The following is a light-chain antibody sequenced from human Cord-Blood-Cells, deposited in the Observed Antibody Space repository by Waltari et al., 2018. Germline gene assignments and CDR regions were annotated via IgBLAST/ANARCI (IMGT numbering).Light chain of an antibody. CDR2: KVS. V-gene: IGKV2-30*02. Sequence: VVMTQSPLSLPVTLGQPASISCRSSQSLVHSDGNTYLTWFQQRPGQSPRRLIYKVSNRDSGVPDRFSGSGSGTDFTLKISRVEAEDVGVYYCMQGTHWPPTFGQGTKVEIK. J-gene: IGKJ1*01. CDR1: QSLVHSDGNTY. CDR3: MQGTHWPPT.